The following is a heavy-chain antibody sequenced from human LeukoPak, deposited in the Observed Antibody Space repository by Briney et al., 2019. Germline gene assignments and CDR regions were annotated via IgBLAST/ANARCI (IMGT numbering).Heavy chain of an antibody. V-gene: IGHV4-34*01. Sequence: SETLSLTCAIYGASFSGYYWTWIRQPPGKGLEWIGEINHSGSTNYNPSLKSRVTISVDTSKNQFSLKLSSVTAADTAVYYCARQFSADYYYMDVWGKGTTVTVSS. D-gene: IGHD1-26*01. J-gene: IGHJ6*03. CDR2: INHSGST. CDR1: GASFSGYY. CDR3: ARQFSADYYYMDV.